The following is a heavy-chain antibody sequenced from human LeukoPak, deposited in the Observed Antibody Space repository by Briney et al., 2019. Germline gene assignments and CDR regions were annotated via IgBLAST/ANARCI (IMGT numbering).Heavy chain of an antibody. V-gene: IGHV3-53*01. CDR3: AREAKGIVGATYYFDY. CDR1: GFTVSSNY. Sequence: GGSLRLSCAASGFTVSSNYMSWVPQAPGKGLEWVSVIYSGGSTYYADSVKGRFTISRDNSKNTLYLQMNSLRAEDTAVYYCAREAKGIVGATYYFDYWGQGTLVTVSS. CDR2: IYSGGST. J-gene: IGHJ4*02. D-gene: IGHD1-26*01.